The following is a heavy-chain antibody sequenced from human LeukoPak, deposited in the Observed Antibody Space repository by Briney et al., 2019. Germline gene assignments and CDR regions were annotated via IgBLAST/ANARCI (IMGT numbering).Heavy chain of an antibody. D-gene: IGHD1-1*01. Sequence: PGGSLRLSCAASGFTFSSYAMSWVRQAPGKGLEWVSAISGSGGSTYYADSVKGRFTISRDNSKNTLYLQMNSLRAEDTAVYYCAKVDGYYTTGFPDYWGQGTLVTVSS. CDR2: ISGSGGST. V-gene: IGHV3-23*01. CDR1: GFTFSSYA. J-gene: IGHJ4*02. CDR3: AKVDGYYTTGFPDY.